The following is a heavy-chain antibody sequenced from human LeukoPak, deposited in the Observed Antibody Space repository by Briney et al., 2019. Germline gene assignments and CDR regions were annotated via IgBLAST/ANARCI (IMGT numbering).Heavy chain of an antibody. Sequence: PGGSLRLSCAASGFTFSSYSMNWVRQAPWKELEWVSYISSSSSTIYYADSVKGRFTISRDNAKNSLYLQMNSLRAEDTAVYYCARGSQWDLLGSCDYWGQGTLVTVSS. J-gene: IGHJ4*02. CDR2: ISSSSSTI. D-gene: IGHD1-26*01. CDR1: GFTFSSYS. CDR3: ARGSQWDLLGSCDY. V-gene: IGHV3-48*01.